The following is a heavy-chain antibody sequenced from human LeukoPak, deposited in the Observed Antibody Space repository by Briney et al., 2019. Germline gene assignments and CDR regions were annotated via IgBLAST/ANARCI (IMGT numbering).Heavy chain of an antibody. D-gene: IGHD3-22*01. CDR3: ARERHYYDSSGYYGAEYFQH. CDR1: GYTFSGYY. Sequence: ASVKVSCKASGYTFSGYYMHWVRQTPGQRLKGMGWINPNSGGANYAQKLQRRVTITRDTSISTAYMELSTLRSDDTAVYYCARERHYYDSSGYYGAEYFQHWGQGTLVTVSS. CDR2: INPNSGGA. J-gene: IGHJ1*01. V-gene: IGHV1-2*02.